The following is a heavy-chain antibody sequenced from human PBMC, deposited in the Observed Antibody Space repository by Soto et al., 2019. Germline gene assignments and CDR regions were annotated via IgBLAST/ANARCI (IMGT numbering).Heavy chain of an antibody. CDR1: GGSFSGDY. J-gene: IGHJ5*02. Sequence: SETLSLTCVVYGGSFSGDYWSWIRQPPGKGLEWIGDINHSGSTNYNPSLKSRVTISVDTSKNQFSLKLSSVTAADTAVYYCARERPDGSRLDPWGQGTLVTVSS. D-gene: IGHD6-13*01. CDR3: ARERPDGSRLDP. CDR2: INHSGST. V-gene: IGHV4-34*01.